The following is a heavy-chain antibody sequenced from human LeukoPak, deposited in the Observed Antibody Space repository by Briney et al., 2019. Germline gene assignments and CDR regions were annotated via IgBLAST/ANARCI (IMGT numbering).Heavy chain of an antibody. CDR3: AKDDGGDYYDSSGYCFDY. D-gene: IGHD3-22*01. V-gene: IGHV3-23*01. J-gene: IGHJ4*02. CDR1: GFTFSSYA. CDR2: ISGGGGST. Sequence: AGGSLRLSCAASGFTFSSYAMSWVRQAPGKGLEWVSAISGGGGSTYYADSVKGRFTISRDNSKNTLYLQMNSLRAEDTAVYYCAKDDGGDYYDSSGYCFDYWGQGTLVTVSS.